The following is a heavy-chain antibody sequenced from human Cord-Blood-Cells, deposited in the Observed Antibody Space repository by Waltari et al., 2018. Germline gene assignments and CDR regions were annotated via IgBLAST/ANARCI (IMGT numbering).Heavy chain of an antibody. J-gene: IGHJ6*03. D-gene: IGHD2-2*01. V-gene: IGHV4-4*07. CDR1: GGSISSYY. Sequence: QVQLQESGPGLVKPSETLSLTCTVSGGSISSYYWSWIRQPAGKGLEWIGRIYTSGSTNYHPSLTSRGTMSVDPSKNQFSLKLSSGTAADTAVYYCAREDYQLLPNYYYYYMDVWGKGTTVTVSS. CDR3: AREDYQLLPNYYYYYMDV. CDR2: IYTSGST.